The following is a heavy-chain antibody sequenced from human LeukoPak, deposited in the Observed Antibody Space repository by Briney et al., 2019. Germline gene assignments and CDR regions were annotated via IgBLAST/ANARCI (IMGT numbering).Heavy chain of an antibody. CDR1: GYTFSIYY. V-gene: IGHV1-46*01. CDR2: IYPSGGST. D-gene: IGHD3-3*01. Sequence: ASVKVSCKASGYTFSIYYIHWVRQAPGQGLEWMGMIYPSGGSTSYAQKFQGRVTMTEDTSTDTAYMELSSLRSEDTAVYYCATDRSYDFWSGSRGFDYWGQGTLVTVSS. CDR3: ATDRSYDFWSGSRGFDY. J-gene: IGHJ4*02.